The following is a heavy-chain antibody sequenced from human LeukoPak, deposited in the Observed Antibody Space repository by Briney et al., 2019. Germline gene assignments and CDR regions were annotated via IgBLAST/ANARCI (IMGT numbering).Heavy chain of an antibody. CDR2: IIPIFGTA. V-gene: IGHV1-69*05. CDR1: GGTFSSYA. J-gene: IGHJ6*03. CDR3: ARTYSSPTHYYYYYMDV. Sequence: ASVKVSCKASGGTFSSYAISWVRQAPGQGLEWMGGIIPIFGTANYAQKFQGRVTITTDESTSTAYMELSSLRSEDTAVYYCARTYSSPTHYYYYYMDVWGKGTTVTVSS. D-gene: IGHD6-13*01.